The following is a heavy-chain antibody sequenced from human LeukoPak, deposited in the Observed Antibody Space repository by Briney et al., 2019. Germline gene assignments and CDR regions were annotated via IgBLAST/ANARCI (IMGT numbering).Heavy chain of an antibody. D-gene: IGHD3-10*01. Sequence: GGSLRLSCAASGFTFSTFAMIWVRQPPGKGLEWVSGISWNNGSIGYADSVKGRFTISRDNAKNSLYLQMNSLRAEDTALYYCAKDPVVRGVIIMNYFDYWGQGTLVTVSS. V-gene: IGHV3-9*01. CDR1: GFTFSTFA. CDR2: ISWNNGSI. J-gene: IGHJ4*02. CDR3: AKDPVVRGVIIMNYFDY.